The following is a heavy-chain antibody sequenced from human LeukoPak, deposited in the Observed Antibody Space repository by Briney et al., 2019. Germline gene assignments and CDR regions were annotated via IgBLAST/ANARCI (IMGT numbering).Heavy chain of an antibody. CDR2: MRYGEGDT. J-gene: IGHJ5*02. D-gene: IGHD3-9*01. CDR1: GFTFSAYG. V-gene: IGHV3-30*02. CDR3: AKDWITDWSNYFDP. Sequence: PGGSLRLSCAASGFTFSAYGMHWVRQVPGKGLEWVAFMRYGEGDTYYRDSVKGRFTISRDNAKNTLYLQMNSLRPEDTAIYYCAKDWITDWSNYFDPWGQGTLVIASS.